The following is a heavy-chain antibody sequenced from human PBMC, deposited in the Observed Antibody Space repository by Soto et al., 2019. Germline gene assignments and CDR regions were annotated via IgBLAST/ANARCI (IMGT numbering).Heavy chain of an antibody. CDR2: ISAYNGNT. J-gene: IGHJ6*02. Sequence: QVQLVQSGAEVKKPGASVKVSCKASGYTFTSYGISWVRQAPGQGLEWMGWISAYNGNTNYAQKLQGRVTMTTDTSTSTAYMELRSLRSDDTAVYYCARDWPQKSSGYYYYYYYGMDVWGQGTTVTVSS. CDR3: ARDWPQKSSGYYYYYYYGMDV. D-gene: IGHD3-22*01. V-gene: IGHV1-18*01. CDR1: GYTFTSYG.